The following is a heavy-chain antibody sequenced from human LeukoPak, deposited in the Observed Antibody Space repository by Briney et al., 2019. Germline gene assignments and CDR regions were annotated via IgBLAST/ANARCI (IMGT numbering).Heavy chain of an antibody. V-gene: IGHV3-30-3*01. CDR3: ARDMGGWGYYYDSSGYNAFDI. CDR2: ISYDGSNK. J-gene: IGHJ3*02. CDR1: GFTFSSYA. Sequence: PGGSLRLSCAASGFTFSSYAMHWVRQAPGKGLEWVAVISYDGSNKYYADSVKSRFTISRDNSKNTLYLRMNSLRAEDTAVYYCARDMGGWGYYYDSSGYNAFDIWGQGTMVTVSS. D-gene: IGHD3-22*01.